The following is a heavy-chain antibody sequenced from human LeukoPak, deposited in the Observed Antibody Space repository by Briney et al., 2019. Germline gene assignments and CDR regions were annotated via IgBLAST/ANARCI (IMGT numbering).Heavy chain of an antibody. V-gene: IGHV1-8*02. J-gene: IGHJ4*02. D-gene: IGHD3-3*01. Sequence: GASVKVSCKASGGTFSSYAISWVRQAPGQGHEWMGWMSPKNNNIGYAQKFQGRVTMTRDTSINTAYMELSSLTSEDTAVYYCARGVGAVGDYWGQGTLVTVSS. CDR3: ARGVGAVGDY. CDR1: GGTFSSYA. CDR2: MSPKNNNI.